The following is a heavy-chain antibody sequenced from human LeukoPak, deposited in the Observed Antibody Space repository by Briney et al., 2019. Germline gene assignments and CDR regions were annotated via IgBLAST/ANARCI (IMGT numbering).Heavy chain of an antibody. CDR3: ARVGENYYDSSGYPLN. D-gene: IGHD3-22*01. CDR2: IYYSGST. V-gene: IGHV4-61*01. J-gene: IGHJ4*02. CDR1: GGSVSSGYYY. Sequence: NASETLSLTCTVSGGSVSSGYYYWSWIRQPPGKGLEWIGYIYYSGSTNYNPSLKSRVTISVDTSKNQFSLKLSSVTAADTAVYYCARVGENYYDSSGYPLNWGQGTLVTVSS.